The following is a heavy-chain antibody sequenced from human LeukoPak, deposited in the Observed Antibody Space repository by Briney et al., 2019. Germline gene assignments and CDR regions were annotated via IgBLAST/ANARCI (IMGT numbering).Heavy chain of an antibody. D-gene: IGHD3-22*01. J-gene: IGHJ4*02. CDR1: GFTFTNYE. V-gene: IGHV3-48*03. CDR2: ISSSGSTI. CDR3: ARRPYYYDSLDY. Sequence: GGSLRLSCAASGFTFTNYEMNWVRQAPGKGLEWVSYISSSGSTIHYADSVKGRFTISRDSAKNSLYLQMNSLRAEDTASYYCARRPYYYDSLDYWGQGTLVTVSS.